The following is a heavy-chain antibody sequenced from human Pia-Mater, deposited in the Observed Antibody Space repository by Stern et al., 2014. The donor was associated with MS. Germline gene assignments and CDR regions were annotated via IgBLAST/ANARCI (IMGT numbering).Heavy chain of an antibody. D-gene: IGHD4-11*01. V-gene: IGHV3-21*04. CDR2: ISGDSGDI. Sequence: EVQLLQSGGGLVKPGGSLRLSCAASGFTFKVYSMNWFRQAPGKGLEWVSSISGDSGDIHYAASVKGRFTISRDNLKNSLYLQMNSLRAEDTAFYYCAREDYTQDFDYWGRGTLVTVSS. CDR1: GFTFKVYS. J-gene: IGHJ4*02. CDR3: AREDYTQDFDY.